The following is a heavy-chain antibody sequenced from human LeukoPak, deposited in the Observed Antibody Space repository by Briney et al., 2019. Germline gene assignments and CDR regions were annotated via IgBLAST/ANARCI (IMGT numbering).Heavy chain of an antibody. CDR3: ARGYYYGSGRPGDNWFDP. J-gene: IGHJ5*02. CDR2: IYYSGST. D-gene: IGHD3-10*01. Sequence: SETLSLTCTVSGGSISSSSYYWGWIRQPPGKGLEWIGSIYYSGSTYYKPSLKNRVTISIDTSRNQFSLNLSSVTAADTAVYYCARGYYYGSGRPGDNWFDPWGQGMLVTISA. CDR1: GGSISSSSYY. V-gene: IGHV4-39*07.